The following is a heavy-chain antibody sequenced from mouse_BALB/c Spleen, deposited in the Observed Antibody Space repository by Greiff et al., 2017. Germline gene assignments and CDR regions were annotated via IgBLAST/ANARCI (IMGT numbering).Heavy chain of an antibody. CDR1: GYAFTNYL. CDR3: ARGYDAMDY. Sequence: QVQLKQSGAELVRPGTSVKVSCKASGYAFTNYLIEWVKQRPGQGLEWIGVINPGSGGTNYNEKFKGKATLTADKSSSTAYMQLSSLTSDDSAVYFCARGYDAMDYWGQRTSVTVSS. CDR2: INPGSGGT. V-gene: IGHV1-54*01. D-gene: IGHD2-14*01. J-gene: IGHJ4*01.